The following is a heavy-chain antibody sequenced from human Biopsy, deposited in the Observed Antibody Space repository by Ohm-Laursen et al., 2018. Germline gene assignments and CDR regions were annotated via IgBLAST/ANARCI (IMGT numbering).Heavy chain of an antibody. CDR1: GGSISGYY. J-gene: IGHJ4*01. D-gene: IGHD6-19*01. V-gene: IGHV4-34*01. CDR3: ARSGQWARYYFDY. Sequence: GTLSFTCAVSGGSISGYYWSWIRQPPGKGLEWIGEINHRGYTDYNASLKGRVSLSVDTSKNQYPFNLTSVTAADTAVFYCARSGQWARYYFDYWGHGTLVTVSP. CDR2: INHRGYT.